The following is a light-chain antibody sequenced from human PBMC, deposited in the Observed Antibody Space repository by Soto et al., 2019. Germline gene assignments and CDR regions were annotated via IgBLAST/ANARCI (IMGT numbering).Light chain of an antibody. CDR1: SSNIGAGYD. J-gene: IGLJ2*01. CDR3: QSYDSSPPVV. CDR2: GNS. Sequence: QSVLTQPPSVSGAPGQRVTISCTGSSSNIGAGYDVHWYQQLPGTAPKLLIYGNSNRPSGVPDRVSGSKSGTTASLAITGLQAEDEADYYCQSYDSSPPVVFGGGTKLTVL. V-gene: IGLV1-40*01.